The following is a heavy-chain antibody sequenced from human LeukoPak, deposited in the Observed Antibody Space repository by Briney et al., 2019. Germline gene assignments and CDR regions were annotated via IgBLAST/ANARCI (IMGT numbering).Heavy chain of an antibody. J-gene: IGHJ4*02. CDR1: GFTFSSYG. Sequence: VGSLRLSRAAAGFTFSSYGMHWVRQAPGKGLEWVAVISYDGSNKYYADSVKGRFTISRDNSKNTLYLQMNSLRAEDTAVYYCAKDPYFDYWGQGTLVTVSS. V-gene: IGHV3-30*18. CDR3: AKDPYFDY. CDR2: ISYDGSNK.